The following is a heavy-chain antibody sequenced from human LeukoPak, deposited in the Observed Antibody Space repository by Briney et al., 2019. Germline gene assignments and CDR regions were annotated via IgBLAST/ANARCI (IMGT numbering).Heavy chain of an antibody. CDR1: GFTFSSYG. V-gene: IGHV3-23*01. CDR3: ASRGAAAGNNYYGMDV. Sequence: GGSLRLSCATSGFTFSSYGFHWVRQAPGKGLEWVSAISGSGGSTYYADSMKGRFTISRDNSKNTLYLQMNSLRAEDTAVYYCASRGAAAGNNYYGMDVWGQGTTVTVSS. D-gene: IGHD6-13*01. CDR2: ISGSGGST. J-gene: IGHJ6*02.